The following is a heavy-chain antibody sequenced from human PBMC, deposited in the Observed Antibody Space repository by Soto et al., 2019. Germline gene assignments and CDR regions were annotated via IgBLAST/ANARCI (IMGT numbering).Heavy chain of an antibody. Sequence: GGSLRLSCAASGFTFSSYGMHWVRQAPGKGLEWVAVISYDGSNKYYADSVKGRFTISRDNSKNTLYLQMNSLRAEDTAVYYCAKLVLYDYIWGSYRPDAFDIWGQGTMVTVSS. CDR1: GFTFSSYG. J-gene: IGHJ3*02. V-gene: IGHV3-30*18. CDR2: ISYDGSNK. CDR3: AKLVLYDYIWGSYRPDAFDI. D-gene: IGHD3-16*02.